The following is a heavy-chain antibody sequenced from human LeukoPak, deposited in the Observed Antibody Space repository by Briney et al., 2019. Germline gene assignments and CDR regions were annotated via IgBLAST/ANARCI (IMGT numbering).Heavy chain of an antibody. CDR2: INHSGST. V-gene: IGHV4-34*01. CDR3: ARGANFYYYGMDV. D-gene: IGHD2-15*01. Sequence: PSETLSLTCAVYGGSFSGYYWSWIRRPPGKGLEWIGEINHSGSTNYNPSLKSRVTISVDTSKNQFSLKLSSVTAADTAVYYCARGANFYYYGMDVWGQGTTVTVSS. CDR1: GGSFSGYY. J-gene: IGHJ6*02.